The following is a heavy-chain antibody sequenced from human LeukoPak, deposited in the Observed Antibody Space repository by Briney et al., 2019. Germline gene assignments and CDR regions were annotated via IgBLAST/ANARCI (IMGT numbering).Heavy chain of an antibody. V-gene: IGHV3-7*01. J-gene: IGHJ6*03. CDR1: GFTFSSYW. CDR2: IKQDGSEK. Sequence: PGGSLRLSCAASGFTFSSYWMSWVRQAPGKGLEWVANIKQDGSEKYYVDSVKGRFTISRDNAKNSLYLQMNSPRAEDTAVYYCARALYEDHIYYYYYMDVWGKETTVTVSS. D-gene: IGHD2-2*02. CDR3: ARALYEDHIYYYYYMDV.